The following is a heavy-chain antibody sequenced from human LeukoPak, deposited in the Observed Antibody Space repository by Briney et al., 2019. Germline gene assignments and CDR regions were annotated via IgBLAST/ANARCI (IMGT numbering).Heavy chain of an antibody. CDR1: GFTFSSYS. J-gene: IGHJ1*01. CDR3: AKSPNRYYYDDNGYAPFQH. CDR2: ISDSGAST. Sequence: PGGSLRLSCAASGFTFSSYSMNWVRQAPGKGLEWVSTISDSGASTYYADSVKGRFTISRDNSKNTLYLQMNSLRAEDTAVYYCAKSPNRYYYDDNGYAPFQHWGQDTLVTVSS. D-gene: IGHD3-22*01. V-gene: IGHV3-23*01.